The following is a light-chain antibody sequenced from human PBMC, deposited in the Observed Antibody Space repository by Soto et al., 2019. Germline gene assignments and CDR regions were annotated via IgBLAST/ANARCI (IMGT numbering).Light chain of an antibody. Sequence: EIVLTQSPGILSLSPGERATLSCRASQSVSNSFLAWYQQKPGQAPRLVIYGVSSRATGIPDRFSGSGSGTDFTLTISRLEPEDFAVYYCQQYGNSPLTFGGGTKVEIK. CDR3: QQYGNSPLT. CDR2: GVS. CDR1: QSVSNSF. J-gene: IGKJ4*01. V-gene: IGKV3-20*01.